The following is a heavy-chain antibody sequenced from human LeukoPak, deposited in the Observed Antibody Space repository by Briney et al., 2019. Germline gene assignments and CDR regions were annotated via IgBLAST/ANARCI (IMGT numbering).Heavy chain of an antibody. CDR2: IYYSGST. CDR1: GGSISSSSYY. V-gene: IGHV4-39*07. J-gene: IGHJ6*03. CDR3: ARTGTRGYYYYYMDV. D-gene: IGHD1-14*01. Sequence: SETLSLTCTVSGGSISSSSYYWGWIRQPPGKGLEWIGSIYYSGSTYYNPSLKSRVTISVDTSKNQFSLKLSSVTAADTAAYYCARTGTRGYYYYYMDVWGKGTTVTVSS.